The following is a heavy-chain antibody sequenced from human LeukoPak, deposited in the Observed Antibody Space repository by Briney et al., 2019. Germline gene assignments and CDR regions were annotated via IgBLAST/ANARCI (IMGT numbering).Heavy chain of an antibody. CDR3: ARGRAAGPYYYYYYMDV. J-gene: IGHJ6*03. CDR1: GGSISSSSYY. CDR2: IYYSGST. Sequence: SETLSLTCTVSGGSISSSSYYWGWIRQPPGKGLEWIGSIYYSGSTYYNPSLKSRVTISVDMSKNQFSLKLSSVIAADTAVYYCARGRAAGPYYYYYYMDVWGKGTTVTVSS. D-gene: IGHD6-13*01. V-gene: IGHV4-39*07.